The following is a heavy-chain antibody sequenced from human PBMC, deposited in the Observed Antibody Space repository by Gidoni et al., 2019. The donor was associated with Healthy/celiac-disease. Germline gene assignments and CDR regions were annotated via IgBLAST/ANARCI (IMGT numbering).Heavy chain of an antibody. CDR2: IKQDGSEK. CDR1: GFTFSSYW. J-gene: IGHJ2*01. V-gene: IGHV3-7*01. D-gene: IGHD6-6*01. Sequence: EVQLVESGGGLVQPGGSLRLSCAASGFTFSSYWMSWVRQAPGKGLEWVAKIKQDGSEKHYVDSVKGRFTISRDSAKNSLYLQMNSLRAEDTAVYYCARDGALGYSSSARGFWYFDLWGRGTLVTVSS. CDR3: ARDGALGYSSSARGFWYFDL.